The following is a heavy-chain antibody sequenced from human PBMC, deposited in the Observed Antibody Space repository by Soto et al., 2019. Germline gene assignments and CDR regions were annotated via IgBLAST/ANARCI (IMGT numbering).Heavy chain of an antibody. CDR1: GSTFSDHY. D-gene: IGHD3-10*01. CDR3: TRGYSSGSIYAFEI. Sequence: VQLVESGGGLVQPGGSLRLSCVASGSTFSDHYMDWVRQAPGKRLEWVGRIGNKANSYTTEYAASVKGRFTISRDDSKNSLYLHMNSLKTEDTAVYHCTRGYSSGSIYAFEIWGQGTMVNVSS. CDR2: IGNKANSYTT. V-gene: IGHV3-72*01. J-gene: IGHJ3*02.